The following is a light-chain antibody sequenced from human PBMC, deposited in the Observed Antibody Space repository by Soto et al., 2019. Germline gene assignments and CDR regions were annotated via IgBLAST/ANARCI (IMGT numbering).Light chain of an antibody. V-gene: IGLV1-40*01. CDR2: GNS. Sequence: QSVLTQPPSVSGAPGQTVTISCTGSSSNIGAGYDVHWYQQLPGTAPKLLIYGNSNRPSGVPDRFSGSKSGTSASLAITGLQAEDEADYYCQSYDSGLSGPLVFGTGTKLTVL. CDR3: QSYDSGLSGPLV. CDR1: SSNIGAGYD. J-gene: IGLJ1*01.